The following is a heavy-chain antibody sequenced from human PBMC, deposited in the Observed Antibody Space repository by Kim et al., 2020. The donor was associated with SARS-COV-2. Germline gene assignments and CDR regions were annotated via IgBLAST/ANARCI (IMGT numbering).Heavy chain of an antibody. CDR2: ISGSGGST. CDR3: AKDKFRSITMVRGMLDY. D-gene: IGHD3-10*01. Sequence: GGSLRLSCAASGFTFSSYAMSWVRQAPGKGLEWVSAISGSGGSTYYADSVKGRFTISRDNSKNTLYLQMNSLRAEDTAVYYCAKDKFRSITMVRGMLDYWGQRALVTVSS. J-gene: IGHJ4*02. CDR1: GFTFSSYA. V-gene: IGHV3-23*01.